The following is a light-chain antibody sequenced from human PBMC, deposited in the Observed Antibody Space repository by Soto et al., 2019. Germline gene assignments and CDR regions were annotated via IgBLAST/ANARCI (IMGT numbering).Light chain of an antibody. CDR3: SSFTSSSDYVV. CDR1: SSDVGGYKY. Sequence: QSALTQPASVSGSPGQSITISCTGTSSDVGGYKYVSWYQQHPGRAPKLMIYEVTNRPSGVSNRFSGSKSGNTASLTISGLQAEDEADYYCSSFTSSSDYVVFGEGTQLTVL. V-gene: IGLV2-14*01. CDR2: EVT. J-gene: IGLJ2*01.